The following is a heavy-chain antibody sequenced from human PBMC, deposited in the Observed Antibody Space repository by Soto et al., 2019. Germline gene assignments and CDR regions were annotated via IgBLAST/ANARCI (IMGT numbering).Heavy chain of an antibody. Sequence: EVQLVESGGDLVKPGGSLRLSCAASGFIFSHAWFHWVRQPPGKGLELVGRVKNNGGATDYAASVKGRFTISRDDSKDTVYLQMSSLRTEDTAIYYCAADLGPAYDSNNWFDPWGQRTLVTVSS. V-gene: IGHV3-15*07. J-gene: IGHJ5*02. CDR2: VKNNGGAT. CDR3: AADLGPAYDSNNWFDP. CDR1: GFIFSHAW. D-gene: IGHD2-21*01.